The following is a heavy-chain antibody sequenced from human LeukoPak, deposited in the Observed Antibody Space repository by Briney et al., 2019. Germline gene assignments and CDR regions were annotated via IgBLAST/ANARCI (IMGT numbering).Heavy chain of an antibody. V-gene: IGHV1-2*02. D-gene: IGHD1-26*01. CDR3: ARGWELRYRYDWFDP. CDR2: IIPNSGGT. J-gene: IGHJ5*02. CDR1: GGTFSSYA. Sequence: RGASVKVSCKASGGTFSSYAISWVRQAPGQGLEWMGGIIPNSGGTNYAQKFQGRVTTTRDTSISTAYMELSRLRSDDTAVYYCARGWELRYRYDWFDPWGQGTLVTASS.